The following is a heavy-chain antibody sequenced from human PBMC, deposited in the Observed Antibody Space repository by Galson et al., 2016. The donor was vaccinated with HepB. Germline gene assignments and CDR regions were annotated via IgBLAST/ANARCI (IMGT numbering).Heavy chain of an antibody. CDR1: GFSFNYYW. V-gene: IGHV3-74*03. CDR3: TRSYSDVWGVDF. J-gene: IGHJ4*02. CDR2: INTDGTIT. Sequence: SLRLSCAASGFSFNYYWMHWVRQAPGKGLVWVSRINTDGTITTYADSVKGRFTISRDSAKNTLYLQMNGLRVEDTAVYFCTRSYSDVWGVDFWGQGTLITVSS. D-gene: IGHD3-16*01.